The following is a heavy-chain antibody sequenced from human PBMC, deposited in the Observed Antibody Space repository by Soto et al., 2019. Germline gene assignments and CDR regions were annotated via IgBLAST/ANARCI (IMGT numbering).Heavy chain of an antibody. J-gene: IGHJ6*03. Sequence: SETLSLTCTVSGGSISSYYWSWIRQPPGKGLEWIGYIYYSGSTNYNPSLKSRVTISVDTSKNQFSLKLSSVTAADTAVYYCARDEGIWPERGGNYYYMDVWGKGTTVTVSS. V-gene: IGHV4-59*01. CDR1: GGSISSYY. CDR3: ARDEGIWPERGGNYYYMDV. D-gene: IGHD3-16*01. CDR2: IYYSGST.